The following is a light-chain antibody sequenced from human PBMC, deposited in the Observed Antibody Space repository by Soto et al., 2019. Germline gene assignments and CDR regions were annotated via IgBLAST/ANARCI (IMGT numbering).Light chain of an antibody. CDR2: SAS. V-gene: IGKV1-39*01. J-gene: IGKJ3*01. Sequence: DFPMTQSPSSLSASEGDRVTITCRASRTINTYLNWYQQKPGKAPKLLIYSASSLQSGVPSRFSGSGFGTDFALTISGLQPEDSATYFCQQTYSTPFTFGPGTKVEIK. CDR1: RTINTY. CDR3: QQTYSTPFT.